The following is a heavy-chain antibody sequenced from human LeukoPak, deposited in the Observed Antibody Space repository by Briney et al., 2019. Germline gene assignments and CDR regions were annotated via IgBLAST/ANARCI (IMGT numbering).Heavy chain of an antibody. D-gene: IGHD1-1*01. J-gene: IGHJ6*03. CDR3: ARVPLGTYYYYYMDV. CDR1: GGSISSYY. V-gene: IGHV4-59*01. CDR2: IYYSGST. Sequence: SETLSLTCTVSGGSISSYYWSRIRQPPGKGLEWIGYIYYSGSTNYNPSLKSRVTISVDTSKNQFSLKLSSVTAADTAVYYCARVPLGTYYYYYMDVWGEGTTVTVSS.